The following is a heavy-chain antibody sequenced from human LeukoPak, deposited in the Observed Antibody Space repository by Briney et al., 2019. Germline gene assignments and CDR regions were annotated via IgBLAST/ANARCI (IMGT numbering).Heavy chain of an antibody. CDR2: INSDGSST. V-gene: IGHV3-74*01. J-gene: IGHJ4*02. Sequence: PGGSLRLSCAASGFTFSSYWMHWVRQAPGKGLVWVSRINSDGSSTSYADSVKGRFTISRDNAKNTLYLQMNSLRAEDTAVYYCARDIYYDSSGYDHVCDYWGQGTLVTVSS. D-gene: IGHD3-22*01. CDR1: GFTFSSYW. CDR3: ARDIYYDSSGYDHVCDY.